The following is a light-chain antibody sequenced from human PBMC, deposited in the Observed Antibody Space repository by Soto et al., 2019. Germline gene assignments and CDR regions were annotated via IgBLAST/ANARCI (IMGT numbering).Light chain of an antibody. V-gene: IGLV1-44*01. CDR2: SNH. CDR1: TSNIGSNT. Sequence: QSVLTQPPSASGTPGQRVTISCSGGTSNIGSNTVNWYQQLPGTAPKLLIYSNHQRPSGVPDRFSGSKSGTSASLAISGLQSEDEADYYSAAWDDSLNGRVFGGGTKLTVL. CDR3: AAWDDSLNGRV. J-gene: IGLJ2*01.